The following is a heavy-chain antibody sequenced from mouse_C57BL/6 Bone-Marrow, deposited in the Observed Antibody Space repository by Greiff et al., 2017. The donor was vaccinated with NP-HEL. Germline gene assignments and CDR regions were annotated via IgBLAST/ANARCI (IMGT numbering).Heavy chain of an antibody. J-gene: IGHJ3*01. Sequence: EVKLMESGPVLVKPGASVKMSCKASGYTFTDYYMNWVKQSHGKSLEWIGVINPYNGGTSYNQKFKGKATLTVDKSSSTAYMELNSLTSEDSAVYYCARPTMVTAWFAYWGQGTLVTVSA. CDR1: GYTFTDYY. D-gene: IGHD2-10*01. CDR3: ARPTMVTAWFAY. V-gene: IGHV1-19*01. CDR2: INPYNGGT.